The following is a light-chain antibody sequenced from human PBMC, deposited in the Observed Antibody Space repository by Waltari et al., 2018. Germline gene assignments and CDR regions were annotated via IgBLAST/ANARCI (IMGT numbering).Light chain of an antibody. CDR3: QQYNSYRT. CDR2: DAS. J-gene: IGKJ1*01. CDR1: QSISSW. V-gene: IGKV1-5*01. Sequence: DIQMTQSPSTLSASVRYRVTITCRASQSISSWLAWYQQKPGKAPKLLIYDASSLESGVPSRFSGSGSGTEFTLTISSLQPDDFATYYCQQYNSYRTFGQGTKVEIK.